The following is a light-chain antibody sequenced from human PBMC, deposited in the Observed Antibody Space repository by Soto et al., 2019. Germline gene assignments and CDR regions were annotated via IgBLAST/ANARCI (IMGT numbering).Light chain of an antibody. J-gene: IGLJ3*02. V-gene: IGLV1-51*01. CDR2: DNN. CDR1: SSNIGNNY. Sequence: QAVVTQPASVSAAPGQKVTISCSGSSSNIGNNYVSWYQQLPGTAPKLLIYDNNKRPSGIPDRFSGSKSGTSATLGITGLQTGDEADYYCGTWDSSLGSVVFGGGTKLTVL. CDR3: GTWDSSLGSVV.